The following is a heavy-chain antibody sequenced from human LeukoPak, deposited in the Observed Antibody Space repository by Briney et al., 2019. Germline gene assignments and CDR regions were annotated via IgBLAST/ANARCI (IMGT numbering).Heavy chain of an antibody. Sequence: GGSLRLSCAASGFTFSNYWMSWVRQAPGKGLEWVANIKQDGAEKYYVDSVKGRFTISRDNGKNSLYLHMNSLRAEDTAVYYCARGGPAAGRFDYWGQGTLVTVSS. J-gene: IGHJ4*02. CDR2: IKQDGAEK. CDR1: GFTFSNYW. V-gene: IGHV3-7*01. D-gene: IGHD6-13*01. CDR3: ARGGPAAGRFDY.